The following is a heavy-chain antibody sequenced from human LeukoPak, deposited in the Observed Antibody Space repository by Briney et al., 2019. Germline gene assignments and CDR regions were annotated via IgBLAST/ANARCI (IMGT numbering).Heavy chain of an antibody. CDR3: ARAPGLEPVTRVDY. CDR1: GYTFTSYG. J-gene: IGHJ4*02. CDR2: ISAYNGNT. D-gene: IGHD1-1*01. Sequence: GASVKVSCKASGYTFTSYGISWVRQAPGQGLEWMGWISAYNGNTNYAQKLQGRVTMTTDTSTSTAYMELRSLRSDGTAVYYCARAPGLEPVTRVDYWGQGTLVTVSS. V-gene: IGHV1-18*01.